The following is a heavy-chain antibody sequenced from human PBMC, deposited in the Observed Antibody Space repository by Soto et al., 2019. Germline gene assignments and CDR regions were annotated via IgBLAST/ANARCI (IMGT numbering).Heavy chain of an antibody. D-gene: IGHD2-15*01. CDR1: GYTFTSYG. J-gene: IGHJ4*02. CDR3: ARVDYCRGGSCYSY. Sequence: ASVKVSCKASGYTFTSYGISWVRQAPGQGLEWMGWISAYNGNTNYAQKLQGRVTMTTDTSTSTAYMELRSLRSDDTAVYYCARVDYCRGGSCYSYWGQGTLVTVSS. CDR2: ISAYNGNT. V-gene: IGHV1-18*01.